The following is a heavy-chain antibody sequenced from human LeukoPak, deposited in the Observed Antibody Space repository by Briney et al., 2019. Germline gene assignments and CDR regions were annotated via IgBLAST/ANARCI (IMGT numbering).Heavy chain of an antibody. CDR1: GFSFSSYA. CDR2: ISYDGNNK. CDR3: ARDIVVAAATPGFYYYGMDV. Sequence: GGSLRLSCAPSGFSFSSYAMHWVRQAPGKGLKWVAVISYDGNNKYYADSVKGRFTISRDNSKSTLFLQMNSLRAEDTAVYYCARDIVVAAATPGFYYYGMDVGGQGTTVTVS. J-gene: IGHJ6*02. D-gene: IGHD2-15*01. V-gene: IGHV3-30-3*01.